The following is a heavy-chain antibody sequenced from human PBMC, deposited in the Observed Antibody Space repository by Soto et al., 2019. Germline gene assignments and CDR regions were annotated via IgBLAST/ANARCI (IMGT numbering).Heavy chain of an antibody. CDR1: GFTFSSYA. J-gene: IGHJ4*02. Sequence: GGSLRLSCAASGFTFSSYAMHWVRQAPGKGLEWVAVISYDGSNKYYTDSVKGRFTISRDNSKNTLYLQMNSLRAEDTAVYYCARDEKSVVITTGLPPYYFDYWGQGTLVTVSS. D-gene: IGHD3-22*01. CDR3: ARDEKSVVITTGLPPYYFDY. V-gene: IGHV3-30-3*01. CDR2: ISYDGSNK.